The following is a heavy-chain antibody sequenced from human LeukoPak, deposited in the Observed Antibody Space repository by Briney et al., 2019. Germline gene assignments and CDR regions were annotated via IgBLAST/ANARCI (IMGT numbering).Heavy chain of an antibody. CDR2: IRGSSTTI. Sequence: PGGSLRLSCTASGFIFSTSSMNWVSQTPGKGLEGISYIRGSSTTIYYADSVKGRFTISRDNAKNSLYLQMGDLRAGDTGVYFCARDARSHCGIDACYGPYFDYWGQGSLVTVSS. D-gene: IGHD2-2*01. CDR3: ARDARSHCGIDACYGPYFDY. CDR1: GFIFSTSS. V-gene: IGHV3-48*01. J-gene: IGHJ4*02.